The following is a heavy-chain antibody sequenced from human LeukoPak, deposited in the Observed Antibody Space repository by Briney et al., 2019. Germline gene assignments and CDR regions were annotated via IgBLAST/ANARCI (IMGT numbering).Heavy chain of an antibody. Sequence: GGSLRLSCAASGFTFSSFWMHWARQAPGKGLVWLSRVNGDGNITTYADSVRGRFTISRDNAKNTLYLQMNSLRAEDTAVYYCARRGLVPAFDIWGQGTMVGVTS. CDR1: GFTFSSFW. D-gene: IGHD3-10*02. CDR3: ARRGLVPAFDI. CDR2: VNGDGNIT. V-gene: IGHV3-74*01. J-gene: IGHJ3*02.